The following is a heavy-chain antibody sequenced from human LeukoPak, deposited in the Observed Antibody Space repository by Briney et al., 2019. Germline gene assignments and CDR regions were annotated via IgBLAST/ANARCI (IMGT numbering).Heavy chain of an antibody. CDR2: IYSGGST. CDR3: AREIKLTMQQLDSNYYYYYMDV. V-gene: IGHV3-66*01. CDR1: GFTVSSNY. Sequence: GGSLRLSCAASGFTVSSNYMSWVRQAPGKGLEWVSVIYSGGSTYYADSVKGRFTISRDNSKNTLYLQMNSLRAEDTAVYYCAREIKLTMQQLDSNYYYYYMDVWGKGTTVTISS. J-gene: IGHJ6*03. D-gene: IGHD6-13*01.